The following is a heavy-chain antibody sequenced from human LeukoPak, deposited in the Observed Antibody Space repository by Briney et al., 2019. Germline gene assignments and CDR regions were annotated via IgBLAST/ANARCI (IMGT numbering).Heavy chain of an antibody. CDR3: AKRWATVNAFDI. CDR1: GYSFTNYW. V-gene: IGHV5-51*07. CDR2: IYPDNSDI. D-gene: IGHD1-26*01. J-gene: IGHJ3*02. Sequence: GESLKISCKGSGYSFTNYWIGWVHQMPGKGLEWMGIIYPDNSDIRYSPSFQGQVTISADKSISTAYLQWSSLKASDTAIYYCAKRWATVNAFDIWGQGTMVTVSS.